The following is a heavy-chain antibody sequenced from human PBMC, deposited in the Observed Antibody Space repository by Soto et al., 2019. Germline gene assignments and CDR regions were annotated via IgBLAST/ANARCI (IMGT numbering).Heavy chain of an antibody. J-gene: IGHJ4*02. CDR3: AKEKTQQVSRGVDH. D-gene: IGHD6-13*01. CDR2: ISYEGSTK. V-gene: IGHV3-30*18. Sequence: QEQLVESGGGVVQPGRSLRLSCAASGFTFSSYGMHWVRQAPGKGLEWLAVISYEGSTKYYADSVKGRFVISRDNSENTLDLQMNSLRAEDTAVYYCAKEKTQQVSRGVDHWGQGTLVTVSS. CDR1: GFTFSSYG.